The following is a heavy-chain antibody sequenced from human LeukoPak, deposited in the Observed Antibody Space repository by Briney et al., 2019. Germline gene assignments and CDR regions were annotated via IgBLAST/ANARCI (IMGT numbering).Heavy chain of an antibody. Sequence: PGGSLRLSCAAAGLTFSTNSMNWVRQAPGKGLEWVSYISFSSSTIYYADSVKGRFTISRDNAKNLLYLQMNSLRAEDTAVHYCAREAPRGTSSNPYYFDSWGQGTLVTVSS. V-gene: IGHV3-48*01. D-gene: IGHD6-6*01. CDR2: ISFSSSTI. CDR1: GLTFSTNS. J-gene: IGHJ4*02. CDR3: AREAPRGTSSNPYYFDS.